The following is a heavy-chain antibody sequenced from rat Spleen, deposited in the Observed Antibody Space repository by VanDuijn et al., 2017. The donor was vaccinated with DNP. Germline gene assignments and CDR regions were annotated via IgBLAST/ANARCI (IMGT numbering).Heavy chain of an antibody. V-gene: IGHV2S12*01. CDR1: GFSLTSYG. Sequence: QVQLKESGPGLVQPSQTLSLTCTVSGFSLTSYGVSWVRQPPGKGLEWIAAISSGGSTYHNSAIKSRLSISRDTSKSQVFLKMNSLQTEDTAIYFCTRDVPNVLDYWGQGVMVTVSS. D-gene: IGHD5-1*01. J-gene: IGHJ2*01. CDR2: ISSGGST. CDR3: TRDVPNVLDY.